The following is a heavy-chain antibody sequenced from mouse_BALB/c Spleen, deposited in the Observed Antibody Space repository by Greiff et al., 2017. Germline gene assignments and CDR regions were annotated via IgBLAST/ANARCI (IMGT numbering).Heavy chain of an antibody. CDR2: ISDGGSYT. D-gene: IGHD1-1*01. J-gene: IGHJ1*01. Sequence: DVKLVESGGGLVKPGGSLKLSCAASGFTFSDYYMYWVRQTPEKRLEWVATISDGGSYTYYPDSVKGRFTISRDNAKNNLYLQMSSLKSEDTAMYYCARHNYGSSYWYFDVWGAGTTVTVSS. V-gene: IGHV5-4*02. CDR3: ARHNYGSSYWYFDV. CDR1: GFTFSDYY.